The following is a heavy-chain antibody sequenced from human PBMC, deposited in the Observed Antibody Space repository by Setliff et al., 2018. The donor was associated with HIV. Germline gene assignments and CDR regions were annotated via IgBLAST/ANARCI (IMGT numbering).Heavy chain of an antibody. D-gene: IGHD3-10*01. CDR2: IHTSGST. V-gene: IGHV4-61*09. Sequence: SETLSLTCTVSGDSISSGSNYWSWIRQPAGKGLEWIGHIHTSGSTKYNPSLKSRITISVDTSKNQFSLNLSSVTAADTAVYCCARDDTVVRGHIDYWGQGTLVTVSS. CDR1: GDSISSGSNY. CDR3: ARDDTVVRGHIDY. J-gene: IGHJ4*02.